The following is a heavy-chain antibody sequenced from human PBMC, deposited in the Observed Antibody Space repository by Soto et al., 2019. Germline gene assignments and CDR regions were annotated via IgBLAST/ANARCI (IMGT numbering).Heavy chain of an antibody. CDR3: AKDEGIAASHGID. CDR2: ISSHGSDK. Sequence: QVQLVESGGGVVQPGTSLRLSCAASGFTFNNYGMHWVRQAPGTGLEWVAAISSHGSDKYYADSVKCRLTISRDNSKNTLYLQMHSLRAEDTYVYYCAKDEGIAASHGIDWGQGTMVTVSS. J-gene: IGHJ3*01. D-gene: IGHD6-13*01. V-gene: IGHV3-30*18. CDR1: GFTFNNYG.